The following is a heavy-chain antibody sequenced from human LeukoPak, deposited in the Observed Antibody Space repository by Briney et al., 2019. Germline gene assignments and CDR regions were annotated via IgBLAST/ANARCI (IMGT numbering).Heavy chain of an antibody. Sequence: QPGRSLRLSCAASGFTFSSYGMHWVRQAPGKGLEWVAVISYDGSNKYYADSVKGRFTISRDNAKNSLYLQMNSLRAEDTAVYYCARVQGVGTGAFDIWGQGTMVTVSS. CDR3: ARVQGVGTGAFDI. J-gene: IGHJ3*02. CDR2: ISYDGSNK. D-gene: IGHD1-14*01. CDR1: GFTFSSYG. V-gene: IGHV3-30*03.